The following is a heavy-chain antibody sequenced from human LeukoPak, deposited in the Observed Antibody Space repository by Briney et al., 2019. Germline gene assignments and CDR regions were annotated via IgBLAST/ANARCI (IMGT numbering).Heavy chain of an antibody. Sequence: SVKVSCKASGYTFTGYYMHWVREAPGQGGEGRGWIKPNSGGTNYAQKCQGRVTMTRDTSISTAYMELGRLRSDDTAVYYCARRFYDSSGYLDYWSQGTLVTVSS. D-gene: IGHD3-22*01. CDR2: IKPNSGGT. CDR3: ARRFYDSSGYLDY. V-gene: IGHV1-2*02. J-gene: IGHJ4*02. CDR1: GYTFTGYY.